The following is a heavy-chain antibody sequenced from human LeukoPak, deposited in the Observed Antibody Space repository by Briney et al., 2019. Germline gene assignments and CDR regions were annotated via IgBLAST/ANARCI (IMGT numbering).Heavy chain of an antibody. CDR1: GGSISSYY. V-gene: IGHV4-59*01. J-gene: IGHJ4*02. Sequence: SETLSLTCTVSGGSISSYYWSWIRQPPGKGLEWIGYIYYSGSTDYNPSLKSRVTISVDTSKNQFSLKLSSVTAADTAVYYCARGKYYDFWSGYWAPFDYWGQGTLVTVSS. CDR2: IYYSGST. CDR3: ARGKYYDFWSGYWAPFDY. D-gene: IGHD3-3*01.